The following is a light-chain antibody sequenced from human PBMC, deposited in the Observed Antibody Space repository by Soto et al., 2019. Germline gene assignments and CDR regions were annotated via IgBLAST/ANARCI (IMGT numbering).Light chain of an antibody. CDR1: SSDVSGYNF. CDR2: DAN. Sequence: QSALTQPASVSGSPGQSITISCTGTSSDVSGYNFVSWYQQLPGKAPKLMIYDANYRPSGVSHRFSGSKSANTASLTISGLQAEDEADYYCSSYKNGTTLIGGGSKLTVL. J-gene: IGLJ2*01. CDR3: SSYKNGTTL. V-gene: IGLV2-14*01.